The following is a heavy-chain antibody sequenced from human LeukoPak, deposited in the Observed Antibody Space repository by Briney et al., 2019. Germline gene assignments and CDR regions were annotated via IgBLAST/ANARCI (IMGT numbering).Heavy chain of an antibody. CDR2: INPSGGST. J-gene: IGHJ5*02. CDR1: GYTFTSYY. CDR3: ARAVTILQNWFDP. D-gene: IGHD5-18*01. V-gene: IGHV1-46*01. Sequence: ASVKVSCKASGYTFTSYYMHWVRQAPEQGFEWMGIINPSGGSTSYAQKFQGRVTMTRDTSTSTVYMELSSLRSEDTAVYYCARAVTILQNWFDPWGQGTLVTVSS.